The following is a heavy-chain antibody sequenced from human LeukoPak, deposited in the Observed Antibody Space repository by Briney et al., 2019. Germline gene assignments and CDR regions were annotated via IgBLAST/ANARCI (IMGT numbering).Heavy chain of an antibody. CDR3: ARGRPYYDILTGFLAFDI. Sequence: ASVKVSCKASGGTFSSYAISWVRQAPGQGLEWMGGIIPIFGTANYAQEFQGRVTITADESTSTAYMELSSLRSEDTAVYYCARGRPYYDILTGFLAFDIWGQGTMVTVSS. V-gene: IGHV1-69*13. J-gene: IGHJ3*02. CDR2: IIPIFGTA. CDR1: GGTFSSYA. D-gene: IGHD3-9*01.